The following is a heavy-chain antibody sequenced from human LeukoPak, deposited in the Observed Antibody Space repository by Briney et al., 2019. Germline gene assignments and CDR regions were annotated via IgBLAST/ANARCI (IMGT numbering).Heavy chain of an antibody. J-gene: IGHJ3*02. V-gene: IGHV3-23*01. CDR3: AKGGIAAAPDAFDI. Sequence: PGGSVRLSCSASGFTFSSYAMSWLGPAPGKGREWVSAISGCGGSTYYADPVKGRFTIYRDNSKNTLYLQMNSLRAEDTAVYYCAKGGIAAAPDAFDIWGQGTMVTVSS. CDR1: GFTFSSYA. CDR2: ISGCGGST. D-gene: IGHD6-13*01.